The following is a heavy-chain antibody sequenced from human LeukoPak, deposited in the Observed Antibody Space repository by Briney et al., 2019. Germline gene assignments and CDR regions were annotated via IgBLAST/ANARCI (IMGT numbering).Heavy chain of an antibody. CDR1: GYTLTELS. D-gene: IGHD5-12*01. J-gene: IGHJ4*02. Sequence: GASVKASCKVSGYTLTELSMHWVRQAPGKGLEWMGGFDPEDGETIYAQKFQGRVTMTEDTSTDTAYMELSSLRSEDTAVYYCATERLAGVATGYFDYWGQGTLVTVSS. CDR3: ATERLAGVATGYFDY. CDR2: FDPEDGET. V-gene: IGHV1-24*01.